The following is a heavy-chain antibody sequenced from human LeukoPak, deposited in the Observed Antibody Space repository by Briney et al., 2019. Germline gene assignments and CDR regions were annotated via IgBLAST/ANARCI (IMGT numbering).Heavy chain of an antibody. D-gene: IGHD3-22*01. J-gene: IGHJ3*01. Sequence: PLETLSLTCTVSGGSLSVHYWSWIRQPPGKRLEWIGYVSYTGRTKYNPSLQSRVTISIDTSKSQFSLKLTSVTPADTAVYSCARLLDNDISGDPDTFDVWGQGTTVIVSS. V-gene: IGHV4-59*11. CDR1: GGSLSVHY. CDR2: VSYTGRT. CDR3: ARLLDNDISGDPDTFDV.